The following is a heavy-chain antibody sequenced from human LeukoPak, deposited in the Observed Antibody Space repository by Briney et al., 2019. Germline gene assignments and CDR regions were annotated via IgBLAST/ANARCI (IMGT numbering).Heavy chain of an antibody. D-gene: IGHD5-12*01. CDR3: TTLRARSDY. CDR1: GFTFSNAW. V-gene: IGHV3-15*01. Sequence: GGSLRLSCAASGFTFSNAWMTWVRQAPGKGLEWVGRLRSKTDGGTADYAAPVEGRFTISRDDSKNTLYLQMTSLKTEDTAVYYCTTLRARSDYWGQGTLVTSPQ. CDR2: LRSKTDGGTA. J-gene: IGHJ4*02.